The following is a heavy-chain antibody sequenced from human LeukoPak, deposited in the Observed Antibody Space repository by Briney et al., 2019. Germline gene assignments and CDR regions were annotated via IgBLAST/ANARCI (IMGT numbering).Heavy chain of an antibody. D-gene: IGHD4-17*01. Sequence: TPSETLSLTCTVSGGSISSYYWSWIRQPPGKGLEWIGYIYYSGSTNYNPSLKSRVTISIDTPKNQFSLKLSSVTVADTAVYYCARLGGGYGDYYLGEHYWGQGTLVTVSS. CDR1: GGSISSYY. V-gene: IGHV4-59*01. J-gene: IGHJ4*02. CDR2: IYYSGST. CDR3: ARLGGGYGDYYLGEHY.